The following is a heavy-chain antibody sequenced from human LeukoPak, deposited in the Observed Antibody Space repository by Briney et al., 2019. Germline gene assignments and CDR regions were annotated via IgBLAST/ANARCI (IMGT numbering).Heavy chain of an antibody. V-gene: IGHV4-34*01. CDR3: ARVASSSLYNWFDP. J-gene: IGHJ5*02. CDR1: GGSLSGYY. CDR2: INHSEST. Sequence: PSETLSLTCAVYGGSLSGYYWSWIRQPPGKGLEWIGEINHSESTNYNPSLKSRVTISVDTSKNQFSLKLSSVTAADTAVYYCARVASSSLYNWFDPWGQGTLVTVSS. D-gene: IGHD6-13*01.